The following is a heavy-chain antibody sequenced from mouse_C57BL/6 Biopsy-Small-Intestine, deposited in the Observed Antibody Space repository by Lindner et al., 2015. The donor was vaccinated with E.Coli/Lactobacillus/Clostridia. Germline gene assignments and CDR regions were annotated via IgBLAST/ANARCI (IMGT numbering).Heavy chain of an antibody. Sequence: VQLQESGPELVKPGASVKISCKASGYSFTGYYMNWVKQSPEKSLEWIGEINPSTGGTTYNQKFKAKATLTVDKSSSTAYMQLKSLTSEDSAVYHCAKIYSNYDWYFDVWGTGTTVTVSS. J-gene: IGHJ1*03. CDR3: AKIYSNYDWYFDV. CDR1: GYSFTGYY. V-gene: IGHV1-42*01. D-gene: IGHD2-5*01. CDR2: INPSTGGT.